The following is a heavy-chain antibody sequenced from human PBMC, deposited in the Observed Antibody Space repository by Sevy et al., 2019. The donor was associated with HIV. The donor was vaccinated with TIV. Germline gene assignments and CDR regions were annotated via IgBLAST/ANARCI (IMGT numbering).Heavy chain of an antibody. Sequence: GGSLRLSCAASGFTFSTYGMHWVRQAPGKGLEWVAAIWFDGSNTYYADSVKGRFTISRDIAKNTRHLQMNSRRDEDTAVYYCARDLEFYDYGDYGPAFMPDYWGQGTLVTVSS. CDR1: GFTFSTYG. CDR3: ARDLEFYDYGDYGPAFMPDY. J-gene: IGHJ4*02. CDR2: IWFDGSNT. D-gene: IGHD4-17*01. V-gene: IGHV3-33*01.